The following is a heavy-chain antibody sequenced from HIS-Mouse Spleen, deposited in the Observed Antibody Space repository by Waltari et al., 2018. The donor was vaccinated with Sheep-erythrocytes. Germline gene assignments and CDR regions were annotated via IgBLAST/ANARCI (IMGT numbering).Heavy chain of an antibody. CDR1: GGTFSSYA. D-gene: IGHD1-26*01. CDR3: AQTGATTPHFDY. CDR2: SIPILGIA. V-gene: IGHV1-69*04. J-gene: IGHJ4*02. Sequence: QVQLVQSGAEVKKPGSSVKVSCKASGGTFSSYAISWVRQAHGQGLEWRGRSIPILGIANYAQKFQGRVTITADKSTSTAYMELSSLRSEDTAVYYCAQTGATTPHFDYWGQGTLVTVSS.